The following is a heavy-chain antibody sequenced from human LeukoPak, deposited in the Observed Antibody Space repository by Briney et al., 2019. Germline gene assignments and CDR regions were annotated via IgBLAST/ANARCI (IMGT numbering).Heavy chain of an antibody. CDR2: ISGGGDGT. J-gene: IGHJ4*02. Sequence: GGSLRLSCAASGFTFSSYAMNWVRQAPGKGLEWVSGISGGGDGTFYADSVEGRFTISRDNSMNTLYLQMNSLRAEDTAVYYCAKIAVAARGFDYWGQGTLVTVSS. CDR3: AKIAVAARGFDY. CDR1: GFTFSSYA. V-gene: IGHV3-23*01. D-gene: IGHD6-19*01.